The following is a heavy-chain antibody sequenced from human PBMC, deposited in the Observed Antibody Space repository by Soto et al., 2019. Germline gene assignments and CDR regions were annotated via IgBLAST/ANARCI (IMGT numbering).Heavy chain of an antibody. Sequence: SVKVSCKASGYNFINYGISWVRQAPGQGLEWMGWISAYKGNTNYAQKLQGRVSMTTDTSTSTAYMELRSLRSDDTAVYYCVRDLDGSGPHYTAYWGLGTMVTVSS. CDR2: ISAYKGNT. CDR1: GYNFINYG. J-gene: IGHJ4*02. V-gene: IGHV1-18*01. CDR3: VRDLDGSGPHYTAY. D-gene: IGHD3-10*01.